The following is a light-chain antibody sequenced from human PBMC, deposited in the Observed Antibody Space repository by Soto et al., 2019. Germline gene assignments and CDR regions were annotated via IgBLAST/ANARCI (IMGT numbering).Light chain of an antibody. Sequence: EIVMTQSPATLSVSPGERVTLSCRASQSVSSNLAWYQQKPGQAPRVLIYGASTRATGIPARFSGSGSGTEFSLTISSLGSEDLAVYYCQQYYNWPPWTFGQGTRVEI. CDR2: GAS. CDR1: QSVSSN. J-gene: IGKJ1*01. V-gene: IGKV3-15*01. CDR3: QQYYNWPPWT.